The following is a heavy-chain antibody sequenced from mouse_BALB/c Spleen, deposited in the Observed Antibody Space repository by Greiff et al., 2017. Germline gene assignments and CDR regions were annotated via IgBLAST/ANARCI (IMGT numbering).Heavy chain of an antibody. Sequence: QVQLQQSGAELVRPGVSVKISCKGSGYTFTDYAMHWVKQSHAKSLEWIGVISTYYGDASYNQKFKGKATMTVDKSSSTAYMELARLTSEDSAIYYCARSHYAMDYWGQGTSVTVSS. CDR3: ARSHYAMDY. J-gene: IGHJ4*01. CDR2: ISTYYGDA. CDR1: GYTFTDYA. V-gene: IGHV1S137*01.